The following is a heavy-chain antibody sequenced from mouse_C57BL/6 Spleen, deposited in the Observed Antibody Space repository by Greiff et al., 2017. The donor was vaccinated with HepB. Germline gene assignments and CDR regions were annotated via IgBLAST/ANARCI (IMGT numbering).Heavy chain of an antibody. J-gene: IGHJ3*01. D-gene: IGHD2-3*01. Sequence: VQLQQSGPELVKPGASVKISCKASGYTFTDYYMNWVKQSHGKSLEWIGDINPNNGGTSYNQKFKGKATLTVDKSSSTAYMELRSLTSEDSAVYYCARDWNDGYFAYWGQGTLVTVSA. CDR1: GYTFTDYY. CDR2: INPNNGGT. CDR3: ARDWNDGYFAY. V-gene: IGHV1-26*01.